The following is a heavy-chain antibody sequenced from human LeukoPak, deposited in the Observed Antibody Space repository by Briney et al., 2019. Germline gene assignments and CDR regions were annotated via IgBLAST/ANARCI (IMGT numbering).Heavy chain of an antibody. D-gene: IGHD3-22*01. CDR3: ARGIYYDSSGYPDD. Sequence: ASVKVSCKASGYTFTGYYMHWVRQAPGQGLEWMGWINPNSGGTNYAQKFQGRVTMTRDTSISTAYMELSRLRSDDTAVYYCARGIYYDSSGYPDDWDQGTLVTVSS. V-gene: IGHV1-2*02. J-gene: IGHJ4*02. CDR2: INPNSGGT. CDR1: GYTFTGYY.